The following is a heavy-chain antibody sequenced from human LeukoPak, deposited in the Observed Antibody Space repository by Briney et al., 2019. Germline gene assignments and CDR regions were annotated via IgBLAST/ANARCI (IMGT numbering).Heavy chain of an antibody. CDR1: GFTLSTYG. V-gene: IGHV3-21*01. Sequence: GGSLRLSCATSGFTLSTYGMSWVRQAPGKGLEWVSSISSSSSYIYYADSVKGRFTISRDNAKNSLYLQMNSLRAEDTAVYYCAREWGGGNYFDYWGQGTLVTVSS. J-gene: IGHJ4*02. CDR3: AREWGGGNYFDY. CDR2: ISSSSSYI. D-gene: IGHD2-15*01.